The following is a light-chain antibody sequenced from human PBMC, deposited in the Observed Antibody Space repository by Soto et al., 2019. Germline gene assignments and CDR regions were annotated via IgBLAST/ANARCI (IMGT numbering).Light chain of an antibody. CDR1: QSITTF. CDR3: QQSYSASIT. CDR2: GAS. Sequence: DIQMTQSPSSLSASVGDRVTITCRASQSITTFLSWYHQKPGRAPNLLIYGASSLRSGVPSRFSSSGSGTDFTLTITSLQPEDFGTYYCQQSYSASITFGQGTRLDVK. J-gene: IGKJ5*01. V-gene: IGKV1-39*01.